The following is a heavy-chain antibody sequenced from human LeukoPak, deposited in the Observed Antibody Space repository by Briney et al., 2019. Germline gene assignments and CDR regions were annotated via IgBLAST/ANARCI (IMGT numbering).Heavy chain of an antibody. J-gene: IGHJ4*02. D-gene: IGHD3-16*01. Sequence: PSETLSLTCAVSGGSISGGGYSWSWIRQPPGKGLEWIGYIYHSGSTYYNPSLKSRVTISVDRSKNQISLKLSSVTAADTAVYYCARVSSGGYFDYWGQGTLVSVSS. CDR2: IYHSGST. V-gene: IGHV4-30-2*01. CDR1: GGSISGGGYS. CDR3: ARVSSGGYFDY.